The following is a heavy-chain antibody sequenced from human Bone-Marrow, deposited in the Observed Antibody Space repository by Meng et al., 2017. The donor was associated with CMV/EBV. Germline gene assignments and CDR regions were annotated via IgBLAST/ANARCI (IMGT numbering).Heavy chain of an antibody. D-gene: IGHD6-13*01. CDR3: ARGIAGSASDLDY. V-gene: IGHV3-74*01. CDR2: INSDGSST. CDR1: EFTFSRYW. Sequence: GESLKISCAASEFTFSRYWMQWVRQAPGKGLVWVSRINSDGSSTNYADSVKGRFTISRDNAKSTLYLQLNSLRAEDTALYYCARGIAGSASDLDYWGQGTLVTVSS. J-gene: IGHJ4*02.